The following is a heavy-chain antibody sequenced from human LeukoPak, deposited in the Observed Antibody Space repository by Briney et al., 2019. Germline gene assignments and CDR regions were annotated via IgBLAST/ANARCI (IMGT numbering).Heavy chain of an antibody. CDR3: AKEYCSSTSCYGGMDV. V-gene: IGHV3-30*18. D-gene: IGHD2-2*01. CDR1: GFTFSSYG. J-gene: IGHJ6*02. Sequence: GGTLRLSCAASGFTFSSYGMHWVRQAPGKGLEWVAVISYDGSNKYYADSVKGRFTISRDNSKNTLYLQMNSLRAEDTAVYYCAKEYCSSTSCYGGMDVWGQGTMVTVSS. CDR2: ISYDGSNK.